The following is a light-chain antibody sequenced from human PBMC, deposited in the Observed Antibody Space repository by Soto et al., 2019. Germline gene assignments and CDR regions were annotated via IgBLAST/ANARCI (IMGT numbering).Light chain of an antibody. CDR1: RSDINNFGC. CDR2: DVI. J-gene: IGLJ2*01. V-gene: IGLV2-11*01. CDR3: CSYAGSYTFGVV. Sequence: QSVLTQPRSVSGSPGQSVTISCTAPRSDINNFGCVSWYQHHPGKAPKLILYDVIKRPSGVADRFSGSSSGNTASLTISGLQSEDEADYYCCSYAGSYTFGVVFGGGTKLTVL.